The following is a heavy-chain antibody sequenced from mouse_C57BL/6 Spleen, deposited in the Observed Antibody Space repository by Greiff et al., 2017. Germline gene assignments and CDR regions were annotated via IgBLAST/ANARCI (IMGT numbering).Heavy chain of an antibody. CDR3: AKGVTAVDV. CDR1: GYAFSSSW. CDR2: IYPGDGDT. Sequence: QLQQSGPELVKPGASVKISCKASGYAFSSSWMNWVKQRPGKGLEWIGRIYPGDGDTNYNGKFKGKATLTADKSSSTAYMQLSSLTSEDSAVYFCAKGVTAVDVWGTGTTVTVSS. D-gene: IGHD2-2*01. V-gene: IGHV1-82*01. J-gene: IGHJ1*03.